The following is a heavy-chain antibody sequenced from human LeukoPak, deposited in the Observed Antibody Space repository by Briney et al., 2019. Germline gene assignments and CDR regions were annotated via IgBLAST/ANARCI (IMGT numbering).Heavy chain of an antibody. CDR2: ISVYNGNT. Sequence: GASVKVSCKASGYTFSSYGISWVRQAPGQGLEWMGWISVYNGNTIYAQKFQDRVTMTTDTSTGTAYMELRSLRSVDTALYYCARGGPYSSSFDYWGQGTLVTVSS. D-gene: IGHD6-13*01. J-gene: IGHJ4*02. V-gene: IGHV1-18*04. CDR3: ARGGPYSSSFDY. CDR1: GYTFSSYG.